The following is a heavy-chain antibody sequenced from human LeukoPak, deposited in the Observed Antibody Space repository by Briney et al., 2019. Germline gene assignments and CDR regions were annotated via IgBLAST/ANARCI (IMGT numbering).Heavy chain of an antibody. D-gene: IGHD1-26*01. CDR2: IWYDGSNK. CDR1: GFTFSSYG. CDR3: AKDYDQSMGANTN. Sequence: GGSLRLSCAASGFTFSSYGMHWVRQAPGKGLEWVAVIWYDGSNKYYADSVKVRFTISRDNSKNTLYLQMNSLRAEDTAVYYCAKDYDQSMGANTNWGQGTLVTVSS. V-gene: IGHV3-33*06. J-gene: IGHJ4*02.